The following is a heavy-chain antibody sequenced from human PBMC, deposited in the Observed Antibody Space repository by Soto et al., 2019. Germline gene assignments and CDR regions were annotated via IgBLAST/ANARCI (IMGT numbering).Heavy chain of an antibody. CDR2: IHDSGST. Sequence: QVQLQESGPGLVKPSETLSLTCTVSGGSVGSGRHYWSWIRQPPGKGLEWIGYIHDSGSTNYVSSLXXXVXISADPSRNQFFLKVYSVTAAATAVYYCARGWDAGYWGQGTLVTVSS. CDR3: ARGWDAGY. CDR1: GGSVGSGRHY. V-gene: IGHV4-61*01. D-gene: IGHD6-19*01. J-gene: IGHJ4*02.